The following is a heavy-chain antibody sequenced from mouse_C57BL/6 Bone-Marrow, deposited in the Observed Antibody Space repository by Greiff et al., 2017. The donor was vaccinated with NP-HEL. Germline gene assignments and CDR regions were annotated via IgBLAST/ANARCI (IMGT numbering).Heavy chain of an antibody. CDR3: ASLYSNYVDY. CDR2: ISGGGGYT. V-gene: IGHV5-9*01. J-gene: IGHJ2*01. CDR1: GFTFSSYT. Sequence: EVQGVESGGGLVKPGGSLKLSCAASGFTFSSYTMSWVRQTPEKRLEWVATISGGGGYTYYPDSVKGRFTISRDNAKNTLYLQMSSLRSEDTALYYCASLYSNYVDYWGQGTTLTVSS. D-gene: IGHD2-5*01.